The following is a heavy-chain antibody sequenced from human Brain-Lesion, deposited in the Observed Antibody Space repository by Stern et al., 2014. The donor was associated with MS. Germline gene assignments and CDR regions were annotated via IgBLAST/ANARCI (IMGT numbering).Heavy chain of an antibody. CDR3: AGEEDIRYCSGGSCTGNWFDP. J-gene: IGHJ5*02. Sequence: QLQLQESGPGLVKPSETLSLTCTVAGGSVSSTSYAWAWIRQPPGKGLEWIGAIFFRGNTYYSPSLQSRLTISLTPSQNQLSLQLRSGTAADTAVYYCAGEEDIRYCSGGSCTGNWFDPWGQGTLVTVSS. CDR2: IFFRGNT. V-gene: IGHV4-39*01. CDR1: GGSVSSTSYA. D-gene: IGHD2-15*01.